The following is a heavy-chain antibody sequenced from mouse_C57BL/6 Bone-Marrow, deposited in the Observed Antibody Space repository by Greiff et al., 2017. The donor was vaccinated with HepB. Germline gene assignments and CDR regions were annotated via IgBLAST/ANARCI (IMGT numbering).Heavy chain of an antibody. D-gene: IGHD1-1*01. CDR1: GYTFTSCW. J-gene: IGHJ1*03. CDR2: IDPSDSET. Sequence: QVQLQQPGAELVRPGSSVKLSCKASGYTFTSCWMHWVKQRPIQGLEWIGNIDPSDSETHYNQKFKDKATLTVDKSSSTAYMQLSSLTSEDSAVYYCAREGTTVVAHWYFDVWGTGTTVTVSS. V-gene: IGHV1-52*01. CDR3: AREGTTVVAHWYFDV.